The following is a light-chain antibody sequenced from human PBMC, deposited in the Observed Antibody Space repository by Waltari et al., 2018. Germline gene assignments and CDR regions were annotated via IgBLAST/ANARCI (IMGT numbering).Light chain of an antibody. CDR3: QQYGSSPYT. CDR1: QSVSSNY. CDR2: GAS. V-gene: IGKV3-20*01. Sequence: EIVLTQSPGTLSLSPGERAPLSCRASQSVSSNYLAWYQQKPGQAPRLLFYGASSRATGIPDRFSGSGSGTDFTLTISRLEPEDFAVFYCQQYGSSPYTFGQGTKLEFK. J-gene: IGKJ2*01.